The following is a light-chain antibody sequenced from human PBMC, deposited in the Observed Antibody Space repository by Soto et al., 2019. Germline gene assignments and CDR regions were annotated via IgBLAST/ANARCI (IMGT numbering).Light chain of an antibody. CDR3: QQDGSSPPVS. Sequence: EIVLTQSPGTLSLSPGERATLSCRASQSVSSSYLAWYQQKPGQAPRLLIYGASSRATGITDSYSGSGSGTDFQLTIRRQEPEDLEVYYGQQDGSSPPVSFGGAPKVEIK. J-gene: IGKJ4*01. CDR2: GAS. V-gene: IGKV3-20*01. CDR1: QSVSSSY.